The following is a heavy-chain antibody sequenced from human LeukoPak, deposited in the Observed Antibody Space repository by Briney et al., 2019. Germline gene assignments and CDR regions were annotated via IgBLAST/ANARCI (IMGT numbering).Heavy chain of an antibody. V-gene: IGHV3-7*01. CDR1: GFTFTTYW. Sequence: GGSLRLSCAASGFTFTTYWMTWVRQAPGKGLEWVANINQDGSEKYFVDSVKGRFTISRDNAKNSLYLQMNSLRAEDTAVYYCARGGNYGSEIDYWGQGTLVTVSS. CDR2: INQDGSEK. D-gene: IGHD3-10*01. CDR3: ARGGNYGSEIDY. J-gene: IGHJ4*02.